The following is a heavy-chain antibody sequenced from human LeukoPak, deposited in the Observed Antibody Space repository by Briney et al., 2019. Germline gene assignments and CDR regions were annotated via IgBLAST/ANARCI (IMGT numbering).Heavy chain of an antibody. D-gene: IGHD3-22*01. J-gene: IGHJ4*02. CDR2: ISSSGSTI. CDR1: GFTFSDYY. Sequence: GGSLRLSCAASGFTFSDYYMSWIRQAPGKGLEWVSYISSSGSTIYYADSVKGRFTISRGNAKNSLYLQMNSLRAEDTAVYYCARDRDYYDSSGTDYWGQGTLVTVSS. V-gene: IGHV3-11*01. CDR3: ARDRDYYDSSGTDY.